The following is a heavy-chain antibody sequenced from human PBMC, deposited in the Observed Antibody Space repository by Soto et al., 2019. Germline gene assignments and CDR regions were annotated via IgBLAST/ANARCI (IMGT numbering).Heavy chain of an antibody. CDR1: GFTFSSYS. CDR2: ISSSSSTI. D-gene: IGHD3-9*01. Sequence: LRLSCAASGFTFSSYSMNWVRQAPGKGLEWVSYISSSSSTIYYADSVKGRFTISRDNAKNSLYLQMNSLRAADTAVYYCASLWTFSVILTGYYNGWFDPWGQGTLVTVSS. CDR3: ASLWTFSVILTGYYNGWFDP. J-gene: IGHJ5*02. V-gene: IGHV3-48*01.